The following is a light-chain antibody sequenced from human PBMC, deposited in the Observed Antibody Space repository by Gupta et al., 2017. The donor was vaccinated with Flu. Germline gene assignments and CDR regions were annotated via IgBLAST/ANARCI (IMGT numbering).Light chain of an antibody. J-gene: IGKJ3*01. CDR2: RAS. V-gene: IGKV1-39*01. Sequence: SLSASVGDRVTITCRASQSIRNYLNWYQKKPGEAPKLRVYRASSLQSGVRSRFSGSGSGTDFSLTISSLQPEDCATYVCLQSYSTPLLTCGPGTKVDIK. CDR3: LQSYSTPLLT. CDR1: QSIRNY.